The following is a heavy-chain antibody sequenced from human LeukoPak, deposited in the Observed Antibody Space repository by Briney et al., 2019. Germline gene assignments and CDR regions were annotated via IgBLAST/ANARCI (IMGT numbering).Heavy chain of an antibody. D-gene: IGHD6-13*01. CDR2: IYYSGST. V-gene: IGHV4-39*07. J-gene: IGHJ2*01. CDR3: AREMWDSRSWYRYFDL. CDR1: GGSISSSSYY. Sequence: SETLSLTCTVSGGSISSSSYYWGWIRQPPGKGLEGIGSIYYSGSTYYNPSLKSRVTISVDTSKNQFSLKLSSVTAADTAVYYCAREMWDSRSWYRYFDLWGRGTLVTVSS.